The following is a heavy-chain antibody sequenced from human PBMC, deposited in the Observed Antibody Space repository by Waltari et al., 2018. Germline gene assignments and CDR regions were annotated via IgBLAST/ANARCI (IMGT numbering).Heavy chain of an antibody. CDR1: GGSISSSSYY. D-gene: IGHD3-10*01. CDR3: ARGIGGSGSYYPVDDY. Sequence: QLQLQESGPGLVKPSETLSLTCTVSGGSISSSSYYWGWIRQPPGKGLEWIGSIYYSGSTYYNPSLKSRVTISVDTSKNQFSLKLSSVTAADTAVYYCARGIGGSGSYYPVDDYWGQGTLVTVSS. J-gene: IGHJ4*02. V-gene: IGHV4-39*07. CDR2: IYYSGST.